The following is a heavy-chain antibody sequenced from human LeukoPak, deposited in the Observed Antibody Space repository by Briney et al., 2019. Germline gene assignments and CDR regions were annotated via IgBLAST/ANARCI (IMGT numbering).Heavy chain of an antibody. CDR2: IDDVGSGT. J-gene: IGHJ5*01. D-gene: IGHD2-21*02. CDR3: ATVFDF. CDR1: GFTLSSNW. V-gene: IGHV3-74*01. Sequence: GGSLRLSCAVSGFTLSSNWMHWVRQVPGKGLVWVSRIDDVGSGTSYADSVKGRFTISRDDAKNTVYPQMNSLRAEDTAVYYCATVFDFWGQGTLVTVSS.